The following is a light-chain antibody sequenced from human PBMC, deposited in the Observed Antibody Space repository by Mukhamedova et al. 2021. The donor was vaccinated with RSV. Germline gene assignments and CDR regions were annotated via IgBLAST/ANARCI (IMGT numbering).Light chain of an antibody. CDR2: NAH. CDR3: QVYKTASRT. V-gene: IGKV1-27*01. J-gene: IGKJ1*01. Sequence: WYQRRVHGRVPQLLIHNAHNVEGGVPSRFSGSGSATDFRLTITSLQPEDGATYYCQVYKTASRTFGQGTKVEIK.